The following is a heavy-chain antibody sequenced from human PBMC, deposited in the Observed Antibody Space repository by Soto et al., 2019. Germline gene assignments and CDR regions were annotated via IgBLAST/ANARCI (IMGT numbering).Heavy chain of an antibody. CDR1: GYTFTGYA. Sequence: QVQLVQSGAEEKKPGASVKGSCKASGYTFTGYAMHSVRQAPGQRLEWMGWINAGNGNTKYSQKFQGRVTITRDTSASTAYMELSSLRSEDTAVYYCARAVAVAADSYYWGQGTLVTVSS. CDR3: ARAVAVAADSYY. J-gene: IGHJ4*02. CDR2: INAGNGNT. V-gene: IGHV1-3*05. D-gene: IGHD6-19*01.